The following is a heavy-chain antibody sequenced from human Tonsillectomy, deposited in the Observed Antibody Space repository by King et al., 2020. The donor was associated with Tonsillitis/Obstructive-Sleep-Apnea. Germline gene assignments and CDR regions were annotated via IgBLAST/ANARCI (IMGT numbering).Heavy chain of an antibody. CDR3: TRPPTGAFGELLRSGMDV. D-gene: IGHD3-10*01. CDR2: IRSKANSYAT. J-gene: IGHJ6*02. CDR1: GFTFSGSA. V-gene: IGHV3-73*01. Sequence: VQLVESGGGLVQPGGSLKLSCAASGFTFSGSAMHWVRQASGKGLEWVGRIRSKANSYATAYAASVKGRFTISRDDSKNTAYLQMNSLKTEDTAVYYCTRPPTGAFGELLRSGMDVWGQGTTVTVSS.